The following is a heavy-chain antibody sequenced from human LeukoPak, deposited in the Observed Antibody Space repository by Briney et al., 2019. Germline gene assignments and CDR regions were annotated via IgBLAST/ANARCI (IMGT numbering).Heavy chain of an antibody. Sequence: PGGSLRLSWAASGFTFNIFWMHWVRQAPGKGLVWVSRINSDVSSTTYADSVKGRFTISRDNTKNTLYLQMDSLRVDDTAVYYCARDLAYSIDSWGQGTLVTVSS. CDR1: GFTFNIFW. D-gene: IGHD2-15*01. V-gene: IGHV3-74*01. CDR3: ARDLAYSIDS. J-gene: IGHJ4*02. CDR2: INSDVSST.